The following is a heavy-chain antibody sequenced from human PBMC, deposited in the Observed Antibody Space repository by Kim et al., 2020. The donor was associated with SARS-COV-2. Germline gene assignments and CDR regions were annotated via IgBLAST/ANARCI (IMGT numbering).Heavy chain of an antibody. D-gene: IGHD4-4*01. J-gene: IGHJ4*02. CDR2: ISSSSSYI. CDR1: GFTFSSYS. V-gene: IGHV3-21*01. CDR3: ARDRMTTVTTYYFDY. Sequence: GGSLRLSCAASGFTFSSYSMNWVRQAPGKGLEWVSSISSSSSYIYYADSVKGRFTISRDNAKNSLYLQMNSLRAEDTAVYYCARDRMTTVTTYYFDYWGQGTLVTVSS.